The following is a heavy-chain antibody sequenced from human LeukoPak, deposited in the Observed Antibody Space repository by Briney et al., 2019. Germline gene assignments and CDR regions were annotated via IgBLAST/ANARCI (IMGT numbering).Heavy chain of an antibody. V-gene: IGHV3-23*01. Sequence: PGGSLRLSCAASGFALSNYAMSWVRQAPGKGLEWVSAVSGSGGSTYHADSVKGRFTISRDNSKNTLYLQMNTLRAEDTAVYYCAKGGRSSGYYYDFDYWGQGTLVTVSS. CDR1: GFALSNYA. D-gene: IGHD3-22*01. J-gene: IGHJ4*02. CDR2: VSGSGGST. CDR3: AKGGRSSGYYYDFDY.